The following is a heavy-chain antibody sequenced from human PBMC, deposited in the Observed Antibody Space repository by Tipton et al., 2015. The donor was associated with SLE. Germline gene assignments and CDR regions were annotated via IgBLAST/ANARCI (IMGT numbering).Heavy chain of an antibody. CDR3: ARVSSSWGLDY. J-gene: IGHJ4*02. V-gene: IGHV4-59*07. CDR1: GGSISSYY. Sequence: TLSLTCTVSGGSISSYYWSWIRQPPGKGLEWIGYIYYSGSTNYNPSLKSRVTISVDTSKNQFSLKLSSETAADTAVYYCARVSSSWGLDYWGQGTLVAVSS. D-gene: IGHD6-13*01. CDR2: IYYSGST.